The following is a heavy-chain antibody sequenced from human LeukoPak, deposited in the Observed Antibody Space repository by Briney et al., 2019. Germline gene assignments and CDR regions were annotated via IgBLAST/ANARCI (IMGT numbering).Heavy chain of an antibody. Sequence: GGSLRLSCAASGFTFCSYSMNWVRQAPGKGLEWVSSISSSSSYIYYADSVEGRFTISRDNAKNSLYLQMNSLRAEDTAVYYCASSSWNDAFDIWGQGTMVTVS. J-gene: IGHJ3*02. CDR2: ISSSSSYI. V-gene: IGHV3-21*01. CDR1: GFTFCSYS. CDR3: ASSSWNDAFDI. D-gene: IGHD6-13*01.